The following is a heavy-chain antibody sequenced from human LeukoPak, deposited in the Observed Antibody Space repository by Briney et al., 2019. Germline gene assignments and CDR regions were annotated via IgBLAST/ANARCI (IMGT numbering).Heavy chain of an antibody. D-gene: IGHD3-22*01. CDR2: IYYSGST. CDR3: AMVRNYYDSSGYYYSWGNYFDY. Sequence: SETLSLTCTVSGGSISSSSYYWGWIRQPPGKGLEWIGSIYYSGSTYYNPSLKSRVTISVDMSKNQFSLKLSSVTAADTAVYYCAMVRNYYDSSGYYYSWGNYFDYWGQGTLVTVSS. V-gene: IGHV4-39*07. J-gene: IGHJ4*02. CDR1: GGSISSSSYY.